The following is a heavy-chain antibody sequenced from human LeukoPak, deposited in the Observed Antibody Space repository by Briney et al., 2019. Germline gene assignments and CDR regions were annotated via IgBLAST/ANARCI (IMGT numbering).Heavy chain of an antibody. V-gene: IGHV3-53*01. CDR2: IYSGGST. Sequence: GGSLRLSCAASGFTVSSNYMSWVRQAPGKGLEWVSVIYSGGSTYYADSVKGRFTISRDNSKNTLYLQMNSLRAEDTAVYYCARDGSGSYYLDYWGQGTLVTVSS. CDR3: ARDGSGSYYLDY. D-gene: IGHD3-10*01. CDR1: GFTVSSNY. J-gene: IGHJ4*02.